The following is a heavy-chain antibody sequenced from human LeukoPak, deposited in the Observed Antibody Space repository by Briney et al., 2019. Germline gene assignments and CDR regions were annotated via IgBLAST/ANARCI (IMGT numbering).Heavy chain of an antibody. V-gene: IGHV3-64D*06. CDR1: GFTFSAYF. CDR2: ISSNEYDT. CDR3: VKDLNGTSSFDY. J-gene: IGHJ4*02. Sequence: PGGSLRLSCSASGFTFSAYFMHWVRQAPGKGLEYVSSISSNEYDTYYADSVKGRFTISRDNSKNTLFLQMSILRAEDTAVYYCVKDLNGTSSFDYWGQGNLVTVSS. D-gene: IGHD2-8*01.